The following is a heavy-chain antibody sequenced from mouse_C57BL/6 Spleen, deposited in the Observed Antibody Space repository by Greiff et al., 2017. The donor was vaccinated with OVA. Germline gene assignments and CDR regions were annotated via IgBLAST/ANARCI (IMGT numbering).Heavy chain of an antibody. CDR2: IWSGGST. J-gene: IGHJ1*03. V-gene: IGHV2-4*01. CDR1: GFSLTSYG. CDR3: AKNDYYSNSWYFDV. Sequence: VKLMESGPGLVQPSQSLSITCTVSGFSLTSYGVHWVRQPPGKGLEWLGVIWSGGSTDYNAAFISRLSISKDNSKSQVFFKMNSLQADDTAIYYCAKNDYYSNSWYFDVWGTGTTVTVSS. D-gene: IGHD2-5*01.